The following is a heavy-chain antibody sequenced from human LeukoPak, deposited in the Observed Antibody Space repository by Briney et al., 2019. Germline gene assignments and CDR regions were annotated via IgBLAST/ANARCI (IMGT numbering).Heavy chain of an antibody. CDR2: SNSDGSST. CDR1: GFTFSSYW. Sequence: PGGSLRLSCAASGFTFSSYWMHWVRHAPGKGLVWVSRSNSDGSSTTYADSVKGRFTISRDNAKNTLYLQMNSLRAEDTAVYYCARDKGIKRSFDIWGQGTLVTVYS. CDR3: ARDKGIKRSFDI. V-gene: IGHV3-74*01. D-gene: IGHD5-18*01. J-gene: IGHJ3*02.